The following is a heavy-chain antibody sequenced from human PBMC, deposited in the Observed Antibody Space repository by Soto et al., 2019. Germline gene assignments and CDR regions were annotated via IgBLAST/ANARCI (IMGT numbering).Heavy chain of an antibody. J-gene: IGHJ3*02. CDR3: ASRDPYGDYAHAFDI. CDR2: IYHSGTT. V-gene: IGHV4-4*02. Sequence: SETLSLTCAVSGGSIIRSNWWNWVRQPPGKELEWIGDIYHSGTTDYNPSLKSRVIISVDKSKNQFSLRLTSVTSADTALYYCASRDPYGDYAHAFDIWGRGIMVTVSS. CDR1: GGSIIRSNW. D-gene: IGHD4-17*01.